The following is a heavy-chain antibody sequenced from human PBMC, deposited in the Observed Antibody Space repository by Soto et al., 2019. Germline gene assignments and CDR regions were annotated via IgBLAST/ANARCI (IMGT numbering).Heavy chain of an antibody. V-gene: IGHV3-30*18. CDR2: ISYDGSNR. Sequence: GGSLRLSCAASGFTLSSYGMHWVRQAPGKGLEWVAIISYDGSNRYYADSVKGRFDISRDSSKNTLFLQMNSLRTEDTAVYYCAKDISSGWFEWWGQGTLVTVSS. CDR1: GFTLSSYG. CDR3: AKDISSGWFEW. J-gene: IGHJ4*02. D-gene: IGHD6-19*01.